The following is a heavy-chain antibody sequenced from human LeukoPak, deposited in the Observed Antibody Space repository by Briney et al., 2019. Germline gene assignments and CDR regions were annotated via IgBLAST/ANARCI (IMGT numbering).Heavy chain of an antibody. CDR1: GNILTGYY. CDR3: ARDRIRYFDWLFEAFDI. J-gene: IGHJ3*02. V-gene: IGHV1-2*02. CDR2: TNPNSGGT. D-gene: IGHD3-9*01. Sequence: ASVKVSCKASGNILTGYYIHWVRQAPGQGLEWMGWTNPNSGGTNYAQKFQGRVTMTRDTSISTAYMELSRLRSDDTAVYYCARDRIRYFDWLFEAFDIWGQGTMVTVSS.